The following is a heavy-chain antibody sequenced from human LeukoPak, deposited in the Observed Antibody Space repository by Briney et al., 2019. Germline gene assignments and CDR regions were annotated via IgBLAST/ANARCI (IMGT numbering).Heavy chain of an antibody. CDR1: VITLSNYG. Sequence: GGSLRLSCAAPVITLSNYGVSCVRQTPEKGRECVAGICDSGGSTNYADSVKGRFTISRDNPKNTLYLQMNSLRAEDTAFYYCARVGTTVLRGVLYYFDFWGQGSLVTVSS. CDR3: ARVGTTVLRGVLYYFDF. D-gene: IGHD3-10*01. CDR2: ICDSGGST. V-gene: IGHV3-23*01. J-gene: IGHJ4*02.